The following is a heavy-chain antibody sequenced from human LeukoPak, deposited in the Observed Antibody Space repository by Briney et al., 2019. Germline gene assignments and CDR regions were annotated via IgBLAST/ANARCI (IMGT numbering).Heavy chain of an antibody. CDR3: ARGPVSGSYSPYFDY. D-gene: IGHD1-26*01. Sequence: ASVKVSCKASGYTFTSYGISWVRQAPGQGLEWMGWISAYNGNTNYAQKLQGRVTMTRDTSISTAYMELSRLRSDDTAVYYCARGPVSGSYSPYFDYWGQGTLVTVSS. V-gene: IGHV1-18*01. CDR1: GYTFTSYG. J-gene: IGHJ4*02. CDR2: ISAYNGNT.